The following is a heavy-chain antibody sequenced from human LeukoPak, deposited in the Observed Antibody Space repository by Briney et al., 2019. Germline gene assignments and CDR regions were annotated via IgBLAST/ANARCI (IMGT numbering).Heavy chain of an antibody. D-gene: IGHD6-13*01. V-gene: IGHV3-48*01. CDR3: ARGCIAYTLHPDYFDY. CDR1: GFTFSSYS. Sequence: AGGSLRLSCAASGFTFSSYSMNWVRQAPGKGLEWVSYVSSSSSTIYYADSVKGRFTISRDNAKNSLYLQMNSLRAEDTAVYYCARGCIAYTLHPDYFDYWGQGTLVTVSS. J-gene: IGHJ4*02. CDR2: VSSSSSTI.